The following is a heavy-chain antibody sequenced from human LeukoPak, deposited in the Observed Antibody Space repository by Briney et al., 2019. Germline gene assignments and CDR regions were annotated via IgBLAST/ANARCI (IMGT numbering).Heavy chain of an antibody. V-gene: IGHV4-59*08. D-gene: IGHD3-22*01. CDR1: GGSISRYY. J-gene: IGHJ4*02. CDR2: IHHSGST. Sequence: PSETLSLTCIVSGGSISRYYWSWIRQPTGKGLEWIGYIHHSGSTNYNPFLKSRVTISVDTSKNQFSLKLSSVTAADTAVYYCASDSSGYYYPYYWGQGTLVTVSS. CDR3: ASDSSGYYYPYY.